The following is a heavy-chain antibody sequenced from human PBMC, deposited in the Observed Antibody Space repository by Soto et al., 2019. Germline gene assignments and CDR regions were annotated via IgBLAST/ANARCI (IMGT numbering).Heavy chain of an antibody. CDR3: AREPRITGAYMGVGGDFTY. J-gene: IGHJ4*02. Sequence: SETLSLTCTVSGGSISSGGYYWSWIRQHPGKGLEWIGYIYYSGSTYYNPSLKSRVTISVDTSKNQFSLKLSSVTAADTAVYYCAREPRITGAYMGVGGDFTYGGKGTL. CDR1: GGSISSGGYY. CDR2: IYYSGST. V-gene: IGHV4-31*03. D-gene: IGHD3-16*01.